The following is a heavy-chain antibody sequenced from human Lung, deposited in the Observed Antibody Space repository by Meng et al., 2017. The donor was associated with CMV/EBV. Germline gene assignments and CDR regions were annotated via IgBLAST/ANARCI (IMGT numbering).Heavy chain of an antibody. V-gene: IGHV1-2*02. J-gene: IGHJ6*02. CDR2: INPNSGGT. CDR1: GYNFTGYY. Sequence: ASVKVSCKASGYNFTGYYIHWVRQAPGQGLEWMGWINPNSGGTNYAQKFQGRITMTGDTSITTAYMELSRLRSDDMAVYHCARVKRYCTSGTCSSTGYYGMDVWGQGTTVTVSS. CDR3: ARVKRYCTSGTCSSTGYYGMDV. D-gene: IGHD2-15*01.